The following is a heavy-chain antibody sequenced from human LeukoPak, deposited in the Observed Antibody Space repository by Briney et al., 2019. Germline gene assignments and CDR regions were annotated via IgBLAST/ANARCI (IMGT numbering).Heavy chain of an antibody. CDR1: VGSISSFY. V-gene: IGHV4-59*13. Sequence: SETLSLTFTVSVGSISSFYWSWIRQPPGKGLEWIGYMYYGGSPNYNPSLKSRVITSLDTSKKQFSLKLNSVTTADTAVYYCVTGRYSYGWYDHWGQGILVIVSS. D-gene: IGHD1-26*01. J-gene: IGHJ5*02. CDR2: MYYGGSP. CDR3: VTGRYSYGWYDH.